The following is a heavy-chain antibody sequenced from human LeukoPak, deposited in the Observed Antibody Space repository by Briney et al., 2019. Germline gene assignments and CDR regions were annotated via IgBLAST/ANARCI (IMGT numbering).Heavy chain of an antibody. CDR2: IKEDGNET. V-gene: IGHV3-7*01. J-gene: IGHJ4*02. CDR1: GFSFSNYW. Sequence: PGGSLRLSCVVSGFSFSNYWMDWVRQAPGKGLEWVAFIKEDGNETAYADSVKGRFTISRDNAKNSLYLQMNSLRVEDTAVYYCATGGYLSWFGALRHWSQGTLVTVSS. D-gene: IGHD3-10*01. CDR3: ATGGYLSWFGALRH.